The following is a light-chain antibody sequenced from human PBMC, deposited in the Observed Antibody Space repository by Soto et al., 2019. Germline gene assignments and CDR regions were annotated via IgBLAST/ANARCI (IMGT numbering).Light chain of an antibody. CDR3: QTWGTGIQV. Sequence: QPVLTQSPSASASLGASARLTCTLSSGHSTYAIAWHQQKPEKGPRYLMRLNSDGSHNKGDGVPDRFSGSTSGAERYLTISSLQSEDEADYYCQTWGTGIQVFGGGTQLTVL. CDR1: SGHSTYA. J-gene: IGLJ3*02. V-gene: IGLV4-69*01. CDR2: LNSDGSH.